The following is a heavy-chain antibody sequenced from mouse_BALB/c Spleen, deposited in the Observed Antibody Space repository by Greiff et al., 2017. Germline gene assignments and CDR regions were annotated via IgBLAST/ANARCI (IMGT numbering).Heavy chain of an antibody. D-gene: IGHD1-1*01. Sequence: QVQLQQSGAELVRPGSSVKISCKASGYAFSSYWMNWVKQRPGQGLEWIGQIYPGDGDTNYNGKFKGKATLTADKSSSTAYMQLSSLTSEDSAVYFCARSVVYGSSFYFDYWGQGTTLTVSS. J-gene: IGHJ2*01. CDR2: IYPGDGDT. CDR3: ARSVVYGSSFYFDY. CDR1: GYAFSSYW. V-gene: IGHV1-80*01.